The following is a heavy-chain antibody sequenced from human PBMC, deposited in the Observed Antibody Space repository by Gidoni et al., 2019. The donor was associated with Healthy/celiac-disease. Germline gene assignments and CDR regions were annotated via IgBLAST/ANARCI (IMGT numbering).Heavy chain of an antibody. CDR2: INHSGST. J-gene: IGHJ6*03. Sequence: QQWGAGLLKPSETLSLTCAVYGGSFSGYYWSWIRQPPGKGLEWIGEINHSGSTNYNPSLKSRVTISVDTSKNQFSLKLSSVTAADTAVYYCARVTTWIQLYYYYYYMDVWGKGTTVTVSS. CDR3: ARVTTWIQLYYYYYYMDV. CDR1: GGSFSGYY. D-gene: IGHD5-18*01. V-gene: IGHV4-34*01.